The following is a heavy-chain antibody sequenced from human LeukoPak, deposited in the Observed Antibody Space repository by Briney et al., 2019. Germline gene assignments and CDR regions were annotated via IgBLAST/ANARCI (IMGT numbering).Heavy chain of an antibody. V-gene: IGHV3-33*01. CDR3: ARDKVGTGATHLDY. Sequence: GGSLRLSCAASGFTFSNYGLHWVRQAPGKGLEWVAFILYDGSNKYYGDSVKGRFTISRDNAMNSLYLQMNSLRAEDTAVYYCARDKVGTGATHLDYWGQGALVTVSS. J-gene: IGHJ4*02. CDR1: GFTFSNYG. CDR2: ILYDGSNK. D-gene: IGHD1-26*01.